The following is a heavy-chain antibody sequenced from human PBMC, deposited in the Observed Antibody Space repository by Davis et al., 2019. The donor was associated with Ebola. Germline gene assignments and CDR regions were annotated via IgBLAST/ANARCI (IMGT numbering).Heavy chain of an antibody. Sequence: LRLSCTVSGGSISSGSYYWSWIRQSAGKGLEWIGHMYTSGSTNYNPSLKSRVTISVDTSKNQFSLKLSSVTADDTAVYYCAKDRGGYCTGVSCFIDHWGQGTLVTVSS. CDR3: AKDRGGYCTGVSCFIDH. V-gene: IGHV4-61*09. CDR2: MYTSGST. D-gene: IGHD2-15*01. J-gene: IGHJ4*02. CDR1: GGSISSGSYY.